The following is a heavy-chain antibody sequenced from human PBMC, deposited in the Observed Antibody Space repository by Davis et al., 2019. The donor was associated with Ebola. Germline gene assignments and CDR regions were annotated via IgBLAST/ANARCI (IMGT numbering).Heavy chain of an antibody. D-gene: IGHD4-11*01. CDR3: ARDGLTTSSTPHYYYGMDV. J-gene: IGHJ6*02. V-gene: IGHV1-69*13. CDR2: IIPIFDTT. Sequence: AASVKVSCKASGGTFSTSAISWVRQAPGPGLEWMGGIIPIFDTTNYAQKFQGRVTITADESTSTAYMELSSLRYEDTAVYYCARDGLTTSSTPHYYYGMDVWGQGTTVTVSS. CDR1: GGTFSTSA.